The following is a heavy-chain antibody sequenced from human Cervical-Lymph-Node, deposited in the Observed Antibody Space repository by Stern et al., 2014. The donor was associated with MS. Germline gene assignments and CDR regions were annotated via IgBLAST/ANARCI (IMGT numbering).Heavy chain of an antibody. D-gene: IGHD1-26*01. CDR1: GFTFSSYG. J-gene: IGHJ6*02. V-gene: IGHV3-33*01. CDR2: ILYDGSNK. CDR3: ARDCKLRYYYYGMDV. Sequence: VQLVESGGGVVQPGRSLRLSCAASGFTFSSYGMHWVRQAPGKGLEWVAGILYDGSNKYYADSVKGRVTISRANSKNTLHLQLNSLRAEDTAVYYCARDCKLRYYYYGMDVWGQGTTVTVSS.